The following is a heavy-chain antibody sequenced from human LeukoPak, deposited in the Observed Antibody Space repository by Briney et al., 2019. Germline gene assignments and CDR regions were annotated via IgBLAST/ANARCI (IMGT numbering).Heavy chain of an antibody. CDR3: ATGYSYGPDAFDI. D-gene: IGHD5-18*01. Sequence: GGSLRLSCAASGFTFSSYSMNWVRQAPGKGLEWVSYISSSSSTIYYADSVKSRFTISRDNAKNSLYLQMNSLRAEDTAVYYCATGYSYGPDAFDIWGQGTMVTVSS. CDR1: GFTFSSYS. J-gene: IGHJ3*02. CDR2: ISSSSSTI. V-gene: IGHV3-48*01.